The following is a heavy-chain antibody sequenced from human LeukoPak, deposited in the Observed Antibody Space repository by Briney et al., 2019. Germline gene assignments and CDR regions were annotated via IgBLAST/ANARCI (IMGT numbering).Heavy chain of an antibody. V-gene: IGHV4-59*08. CDR2: IYYSGST. D-gene: IGHD3-10*01. J-gene: IGHJ4*02. CDR3: ARGGRFGEFAFDY. Sequence: SETLSLTCTVSGGSISSYCWSWIRQPPGKGLEWIGYIYYSGSTNYNPSLKSRVTMSVDTSKNQFSLKLSSVTAADTAVYYCARGGRFGEFAFDYWGQGTLVTVSS. CDR1: GGSISSYC.